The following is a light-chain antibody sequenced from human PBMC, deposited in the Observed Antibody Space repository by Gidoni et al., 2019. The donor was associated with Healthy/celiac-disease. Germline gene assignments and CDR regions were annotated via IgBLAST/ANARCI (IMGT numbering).Light chain of an antibody. CDR2: EVS. CDR3: SSYTSSSTL. V-gene: IGLV2-14*01. J-gene: IGLJ2*01. Sequence: QSALTHPASVSPPPGQSITISCTGTSSDVGGYNYVSWYQQHPGKAPKLMIYEVSNRPSGVSNRFSGSKSGNTASLTISGLQAEDEADYYCSSYTSSSTLLGGGTKLTVL. CDR1: SSDVGGYNY.